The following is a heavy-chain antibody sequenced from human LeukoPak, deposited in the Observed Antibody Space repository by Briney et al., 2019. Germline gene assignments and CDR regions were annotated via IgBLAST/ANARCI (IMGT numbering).Heavy chain of an antibody. D-gene: IGHD3-16*01. CDR3: ARALSRGLDY. CDR2: IKHDGSEK. Sequence: GGSLRLSCVVSGFNFSNYWMNWVRQAPGKGLEWVANIKHDGSEKYYVDSVKGRFSISRDNAKKSLYLQMNSLRAEDTAVYDCARALSRGLDYWGQGTLVTVSS. J-gene: IGHJ4*02. CDR1: GFNFSNYW. V-gene: IGHV3-7*01.